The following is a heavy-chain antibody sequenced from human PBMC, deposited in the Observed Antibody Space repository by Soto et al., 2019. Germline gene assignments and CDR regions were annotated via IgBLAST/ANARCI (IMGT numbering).Heavy chain of an antibody. CDR1: GYSISSGYY. Sequence: KPSETLSLTCAVSGYSISSGYYWGWIRQPPGKGLEWIGSIYHSGSTYYNPSLKSRVTISVDTSKNQFSLKLSSVTAADTAVYYCARHERYYGSGSFWFDPWGQGTLVTVSS. CDR3: ARHERYYGSGSFWFDP. CDR2: IYHSGST. D-gene: IGHD3-10*01. V-gene: IGHV4-38-2*01. J-gene: IGHJ5*02.